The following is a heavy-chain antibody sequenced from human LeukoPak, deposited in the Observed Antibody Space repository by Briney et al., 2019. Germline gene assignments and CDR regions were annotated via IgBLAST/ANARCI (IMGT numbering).Heavy chain of an antibody. D-gene: IGHD3-22*01. CDR3: ARADRSGYLTPFDY. CDR2: IIPIFGTA. V-gene: IGHV1-69*05. Sequence: SVRVSCKASGGTFSSYAISWVRQAPGQGLEWMGGIIPIFGTANYAQKFQGRVTITTDESTSTAYMELSSLRSEDTAVYYCARADRSGYLTPFDYWGQGTLVTVSS. CDR1: GGTFSSYA. J-gene: IGHJ4*02.